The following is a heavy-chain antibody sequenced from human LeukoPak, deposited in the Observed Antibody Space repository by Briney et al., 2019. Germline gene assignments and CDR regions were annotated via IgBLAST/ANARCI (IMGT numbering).Heavy chain of an antibody. CDR3: AGGAGDWNAFHI. V-gene: IGHV3-66*01. D-gene: IGHD2-21*02. CDR1: GFTVRRNY. CDR2: IYTGGST. J-gene: IGHJ3*02. Sequence: PGGSLRLSCAASGFTVRRNYMRWLRQAAGKGLEWVSVIYTGGSTYYAVSVKGRFTISRDNSNNILHLQTNSLRVEDTAVYYCAGGAGDWNAFHIWGQGTMVTVPS.